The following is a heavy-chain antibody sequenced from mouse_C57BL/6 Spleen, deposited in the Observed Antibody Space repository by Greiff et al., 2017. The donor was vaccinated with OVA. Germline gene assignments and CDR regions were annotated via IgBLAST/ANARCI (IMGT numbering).Heavy chain of an antibody. J-gene: IGHJ4*01. V-gene: IGHV5-4*01. Sequence: DVMLVESGGGLVKPGGSLKLSCAASGYTFSSYAMPWVRQTPEKRLEWVATISDGGSYTYYPDNVKGRVTISRDNAKNNLYLHMSHLKSEDAAMDYCAREWDGSMDYWGQGTSVTVSS. D-gene: IGHD4-1*01. CDR3: AREWDGSMDY. CDR2: ISDGGSYT. CDR1: GYTFSSYA.